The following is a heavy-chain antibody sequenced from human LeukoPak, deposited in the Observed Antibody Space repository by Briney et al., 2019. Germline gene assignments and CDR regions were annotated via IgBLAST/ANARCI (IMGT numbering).Heavy chain of an antibody. J-gene: IGHJ3*02. CDR1: GYTFTGYY. V-gene: IGHV1-2*02. Sequence: SVKVSCKASGYTFTGYYMHWVRQAPGQGLEWVGWINPNSGGTNYAQKFQGRVTMTRDTSISTAYMELSRLRSDDTAVYYCARPRGFAPYDALDIWGQGTMVTVSS. D-gene: IGHD3-22*01. CDR2: INPNSGGT. CDR3: ARPRGFAPYDALDI.